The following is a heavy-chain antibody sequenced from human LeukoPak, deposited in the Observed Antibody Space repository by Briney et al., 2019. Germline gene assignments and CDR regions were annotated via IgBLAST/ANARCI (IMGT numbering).Heavy chain of an antibody. CDR1: GFTLTDYY. D-gene: IGHD3-22*01. CDR3: ARSIGYYYTMDV. J-gene: IGHJ6*02. V-gene: IGHV3-11*01. CDR2: ISGSGRNI. Sequence: GGSLRLSCVAYGFTLTDYYMRWLSQAPGRGMEWVSDISGSGRNIYYGDSVKGRFTISSDNPNNSLYLQMNNLRAEDTAVYYCARSIGYYYTMDVWGQGTTVTVSS.